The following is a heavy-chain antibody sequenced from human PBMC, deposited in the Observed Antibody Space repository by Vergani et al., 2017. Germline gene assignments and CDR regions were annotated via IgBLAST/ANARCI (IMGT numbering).Heavy chain of an antibody. D-gene: IGHD1-26*01. CDR2: ILPLFGTP. J-gene: IGHJ4*02. CDR1: GGTFSNHV. CDR3: ATYIVGATTGFFDY. Sequence: QVQLVQSGAEVKKPGSSVKVSCKSSGGTFSNHVLAWVRQAPGQGLEWMGGILPLFGTPTYAQRFQGRVTITADESTTTAYMELTSLTSEDSAIYYCATYIVGATTGFFDYWGQGTLVTVSS. V-gene: IGHV1-69*01.